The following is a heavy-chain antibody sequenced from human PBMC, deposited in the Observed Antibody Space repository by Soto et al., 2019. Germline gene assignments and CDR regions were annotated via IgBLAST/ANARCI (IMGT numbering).Heavy chain of an antibody. CDR2: INPSGGST. CDR3: ARMKGGGSEYFFDY. D-gene: IGHD2-15*01. V-gene: IGHV1-46*01. Sequence: VASVKVSCKASGYTFTRYTVHWVRQAPGQGLEWMAMINPSGGSTYYVKTFEGRVTLTSDTSTSTVFMELSSLRSEDTAVYYCARMKGGGSEYFFDYWGQGTLVTVSS. CDR1: GYTFTRYT. J-gene: IGHJ4*02.